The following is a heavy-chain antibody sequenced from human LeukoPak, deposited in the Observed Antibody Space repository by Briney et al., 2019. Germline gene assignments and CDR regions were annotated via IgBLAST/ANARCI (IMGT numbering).Heavy chain of an antibody. V-gene: IGHV3-48*03. CDR3: ARVGPYSSSLDY. CDR1: GFTFSSYE. J-gene: IGHJ4*02. CDR2: ISSSGSTI. Sequence: GGSPRLSCAASGFTFSSYEMNWVRQAPGKGLEWVSYISSSGSTIYYADSVKGRFTISRDNAKNSLFLQMNSLRAEDTAVYYCARVGPYSSSLDYWGQGTLVTVSS. D-gene: IGHD6-6*01.